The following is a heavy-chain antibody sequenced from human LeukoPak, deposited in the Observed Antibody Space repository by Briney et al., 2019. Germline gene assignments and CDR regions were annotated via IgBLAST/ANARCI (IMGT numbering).Heavy chain of an antibody. CDR1: GLTFSSYS. CDR2: IKQDGSEK. J-gene: IGHJ4*02. CDR3: ARVGTTYYYDSSGYYYFDY. Sequence: GGSLRLSCAASGLTFSSYSMNWVRQAPGKGLEWVANIKQDGSEKYYVDSVKGRFTISRDNAKNSLYLQMNSLRAEDTAVYYCARVGTTYYYDSSGYYYFDYLGQGTLVTVSS. D-gene: IGHD3-22*01. V-gene: IGHV3-7*01.